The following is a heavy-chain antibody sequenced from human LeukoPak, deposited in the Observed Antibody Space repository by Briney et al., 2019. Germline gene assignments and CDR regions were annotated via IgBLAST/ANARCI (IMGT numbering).Heavy chain of an antibody. CDR1: GYSISSGYY. D-gene: IGHD4-17*01. Sequence: PSETLSLTCAVSGYSISSGYYWGCIRQPPGKGLEWIGSIYHSGSTYYNPSLKSRVTISVDTSKNQFSLTLSSVTAADTAVYYCARHHRYGDRLFDYWGQGTLVTVSS. J-gene: IGHJ4*02. CDR3: ARHHRYGDRLFDY. CDR2: IYHSGST. V-gene: IGHV4-38-2*01.